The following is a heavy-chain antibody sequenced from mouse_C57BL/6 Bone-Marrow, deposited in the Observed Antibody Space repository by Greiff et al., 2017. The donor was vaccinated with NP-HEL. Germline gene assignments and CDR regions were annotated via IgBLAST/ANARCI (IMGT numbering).Heavy chain of an antibody. CDR2: IYPRSGNT. V-gene: IGHV1-81*01. CDR1: GYTFTSYG. J-gene: IGHJ3*01. D-gene: IGHD3-2*02. Sequence: VKLQESGAELARPGASVKLSCKASGYTFTSYGISWVKQRTGQGLEWIGEIYPRSGNTYYNEKFKGKATLTADKSSSTAYMELRSLTSEDSAVYFCARGPLSGSAWFAYWGQGTLVTVSA. CDR3: ARGPLSGSAWFAY.